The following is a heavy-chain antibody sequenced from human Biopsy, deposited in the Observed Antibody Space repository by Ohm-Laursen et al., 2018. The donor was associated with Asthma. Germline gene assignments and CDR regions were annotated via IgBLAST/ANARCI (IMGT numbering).Heavy chain of an antibody. D-gene: IGHD3-9*01. CDR2: INAGNGNT. Sequence: SVKVSCKASGYTFISYAIHWVRQAPGQRLEWMGWINAGNGNTKYSQKFQGRVTITRDTSANTAYMELSSLRSEDTAVYYCARTYYDFLTGQVIDAFAIWGQGTMVTVSS. J-gene: IGHJ3*02. CDR3: ARTYYDFLTGQVIDAFAI. CDR1: GYTFISYA. V-gene: IGHV1-3*01.